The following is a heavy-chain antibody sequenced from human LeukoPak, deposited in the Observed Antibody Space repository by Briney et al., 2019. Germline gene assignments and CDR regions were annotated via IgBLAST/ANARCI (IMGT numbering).Heavy chain of an antibody. CDR1: GYTFTVYY. CDR3: ARSSGTTFGLSDY. J-gene: IGHJ4*02. Sequence: ASVKASFKASGYTFTVYYMHWVRQAPGQGPELRRWSNTNSGGTDYAQKFQGRVNMTRDTSTSTAYMGLISMRADDTAMYYCARSSGTTFGLSDYWGQGTLVTVSS. V-gene: IGHV1-2*02. CDR2: SNTNSGGT. D-gene: IGHD3-16*01.